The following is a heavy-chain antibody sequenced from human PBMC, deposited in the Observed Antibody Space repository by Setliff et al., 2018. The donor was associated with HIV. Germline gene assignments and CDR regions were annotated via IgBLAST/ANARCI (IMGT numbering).Heavy chain of an antibody. D-gene: IGHD1-1*01. V-gene: IGHV4-38-2*01. CDR2: IYYSATAYYSGTT. CDR1: GYYISGGYY. Sequence: SETLSLTCAVSGYYISGGYYWCWIRQSPGKGLEWIGCIYYSATAYYSGTTYYNPSLNSRIAISMDTSENQFSLRLTSVTAADTALYFCARAPPGIQLLTTTNGPYYFDFWGQGLLVTVSS. CDR3: ARAPPGIQLLTTTNGPYYFDF. J-gene: IGHJ4*02.